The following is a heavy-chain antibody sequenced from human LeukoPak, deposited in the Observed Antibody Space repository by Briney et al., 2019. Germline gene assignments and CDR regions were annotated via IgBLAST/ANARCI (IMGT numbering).Heavy chain of an antibody. J-gene: IGHJ4*02. CDR2: INIDGRRR. D-gene: IGHD3-22*01. CDR3: AKDSKYYYDSSGYSNFDY. CDR1: GFTFRDYW. Sequence: GGSLRLSCVASGFTFRDYWMNWIRQAPGKGLVWVSRINIDGRRRDYADSVKGRFTISRDNSKNTLYLQMNSLRAEDTAVYYCAKDSKYYYDSSGYSNFDYWGQGTLVTVSS. V-gene: IGHV3-74*01.